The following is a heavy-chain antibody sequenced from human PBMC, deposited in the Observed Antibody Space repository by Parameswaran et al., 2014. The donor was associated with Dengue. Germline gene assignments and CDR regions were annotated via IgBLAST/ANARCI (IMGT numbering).Heavy chain of an antibody. CDR2: ISAYNGNT. CDR3: ARDVVRQWLVRRPHFDP. V-gene: IGHV1-18*01. Sequence: SWVRQAPGQGLEWMGWISAYNGNTNYAQKLQGRVTMTTDTSTSTAYMELRSLRFDDTAVYYCARDVVRQWLVRRPHFDPWGQGPRSPSPQ. J-gene: IGHJ5*02. D-gene: IGHD6-19*01.